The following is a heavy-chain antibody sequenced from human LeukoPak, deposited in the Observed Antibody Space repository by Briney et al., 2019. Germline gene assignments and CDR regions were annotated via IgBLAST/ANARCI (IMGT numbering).Heavy chain of an antibody. CDR3: ARASRDGYNQNFDY. D-gene: IGHD5-24*01. CDR1: GYNFFSNYW. Sequence: GESLKISCKAYGYNFFSNYWIAWVRQMPGKGLEWMGILYPGDSDSRYSPSFQGQVTISADKSISTAYLQWSSLKASDTAMYYSARASRDGYNQNFDYWGQGTLVTVSS. J-gene: IGHJ4*02. V-gene: IGHV5-51*01. CDR2: LYPGDSDS.